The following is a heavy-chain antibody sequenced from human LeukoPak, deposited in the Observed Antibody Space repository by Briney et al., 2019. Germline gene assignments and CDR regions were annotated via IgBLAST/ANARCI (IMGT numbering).Heavy chain of an antibody. Sequence: GRSLRLSRAASGFNLRDYWMHGVRQAPGKGLLWVSRLATDGTYTNSADSVTGRFTIARDNAKNTLYLQMDGLRAEDTAFYYCVRDPSNSGNWFDLWGQGTLVTVSS. V-gene: IGHV3-74*01. J-gene: IGHJ5*02. CDR3: VRDPSNSGNWFDL. CDR2: LATDGTYT. D-gene: IGHD4-11*01. CDR1: GFNLRDYW.